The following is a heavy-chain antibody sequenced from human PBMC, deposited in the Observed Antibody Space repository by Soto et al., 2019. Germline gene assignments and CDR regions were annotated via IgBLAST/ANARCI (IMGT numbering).Heavy chain of an antibody. Sequence: QVQLVQSGAEVKKPGSSVKVSCKASGGTFSSYAISWVRQAPGQGLEWLGGIIPIFGTANYAQKFQGRVTLTADESTSTAYMELSSLRSEDTAVYYCARVSMVRGVIRRPFDYWGQGILVTVSS. V-gene: IGHV1-69*01. CDR2: IIPIFGTA. J-gene: IGHJ4*02. D-gene: IGHD3-10*01. CDR1: GGTFSSYA. CDR3: ARVSMVRGVIRRPFDY.